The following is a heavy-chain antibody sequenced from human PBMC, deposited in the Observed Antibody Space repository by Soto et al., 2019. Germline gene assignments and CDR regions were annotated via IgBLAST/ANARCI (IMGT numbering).Heavy chain of an antibody. J-gene: IGHJ4*02. V-gene: IGHV4-4*02. CDR3: ERNTSGRNFDY. CDR2: AYHNGLT. CDR1: GDSVTSNVW. D-gene: IGHD6-19*01. Sequence: PSETLSLTCAVSGDSVTSNVWWSWVRQPPGKGLEWIGEAYHNGLTDYNPSLKSRATISVDTSNNQFSLRLSSVTAADTAVYYCERNTSGRNFDYWGQGTQVTVSS.